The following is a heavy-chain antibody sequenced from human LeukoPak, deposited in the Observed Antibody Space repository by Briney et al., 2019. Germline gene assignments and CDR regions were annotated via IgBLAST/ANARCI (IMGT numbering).Heavy chain of an antibody. V-gene: IGHV1-18*01. CDR3: ARLGVDCSDGRCY. Sequence: PSVKVSCQASGYTFTSFGISWVRQAPGQGLEWMGWSSGYNGNTNYAQKFQGRVTMTTDTSTSTAFVELRSLRSDDTAVYYCARLGVDCSDGRCYWGQGTLVTVSS. J-gene: IGHJ4*02. CDR1: GYTFTSFG. CDR2: SSGYNGNT. D-gene: IGHD2-15*01.